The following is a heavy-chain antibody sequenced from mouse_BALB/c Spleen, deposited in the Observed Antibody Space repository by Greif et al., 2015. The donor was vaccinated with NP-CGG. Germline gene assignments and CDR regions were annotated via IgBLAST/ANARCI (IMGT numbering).Heavy chain of an antibody. Sequence: QVHVKQSGPELVKPGASVKISCKASGYTFTDYYINWVKQKPGQGLEWIGWIYPGSGNTKYNERFKGKATLTVDASSSTAYMQLSSLTSEDTAVYFYARRTGTEAMDYWGQGTSVTVSS. D-gene: IGHD4-1*01. J-gene: IGHJ4*01. V-gene: IGHV1-84*02. CDR2: IYPGSGNT. CDR3: ARRTGTEAMDY. CDR1: GYTFTDYY.